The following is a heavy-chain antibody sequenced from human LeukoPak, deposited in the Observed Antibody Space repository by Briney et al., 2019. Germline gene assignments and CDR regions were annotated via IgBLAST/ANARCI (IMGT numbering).Heavy chain of an antibody. CDR2: INPSGGNT. CDR1: GYTFTNFY. J-gene: IGHJ5*02. V-gene: IGHV1-46*01. Sequence: ASVKVSCKTSGYTFTNFYMHWVRQAPGQGLEWMGIINPSGGNTGYAQKFQGRVTITRDTSASTAYMELSSLRSEDTAVYYCARDHCSSTSCFLWPTNNWFDPWGQGTLVTVSS. CDR3: ARDHCSSTSCFLWPTNNWFDP. D-gene: IGHD2-2*01.